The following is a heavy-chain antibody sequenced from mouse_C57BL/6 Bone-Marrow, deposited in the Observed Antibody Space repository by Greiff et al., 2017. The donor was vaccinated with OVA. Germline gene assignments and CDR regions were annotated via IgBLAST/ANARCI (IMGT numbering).Heavy chain of an antibody. Sequence: VQLQKSGAELVRPGASVKLSCTASGFNIKDDYMHWVKQRPEQGLEWIGWIDPENGDTEYASKFQGKATIPADTSSNTAYLQLSSLTSEDTAVYYWTPYDSGFLYAMDYWGQGTSVTVSS. CDR3: TPYDSGFLYAMDY. CDR1: GFNIKDDY. V-gene: IGHV14-4*01. J-gene: IGHJ4*01. D-gene: IGHD1-1*01. CDR2: IDPENGDT.